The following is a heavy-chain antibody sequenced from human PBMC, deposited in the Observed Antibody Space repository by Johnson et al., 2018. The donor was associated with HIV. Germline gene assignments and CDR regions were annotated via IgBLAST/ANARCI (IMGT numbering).Heavy chain of an antibody. CDR3: AREAYAAGAFDI. J-gene: IGHJ3*02. Sequence: MLLVESGGGLVQPGGSLRLSCAASGFTVSSNYMSWVRQAPGKGLAWVSVIYSGGSTYYADSVKGRFTISRDNSKNTLYLQMNSLRAEDTAVYYCAREAYAAGAFDIWGQGTMVTVSS. CDR2: IYSGGST. D-gene: IGHD3-16*01. CDR1: GFTVSSNY. V-gene: IGHV3-66*01.